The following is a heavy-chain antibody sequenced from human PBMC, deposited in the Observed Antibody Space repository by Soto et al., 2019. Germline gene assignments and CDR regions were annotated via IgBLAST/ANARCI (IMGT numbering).Heavy chain of an antibody. CDR2: IKQDGSEK. CDR1: GFTFSSYW. V-gene: IGHV3-7*01. Sequence: EVQLVESGGGLVQPGGSLRLSCAASGFTFSSYWMSWVRQAPGKGLEWVANIKQDGSEKYYVDSVKGRFTISRDNDKNSLYLQMNSLRAEDTAVYYCARGVREGQWPNVDYYDYDGMDVWGQGTTVTVSS. J-gene: IGHJ6*02. D-gene: IGHD6-19*01. CDR3: ARGVREGQWPNVDYYDYDGMDV.